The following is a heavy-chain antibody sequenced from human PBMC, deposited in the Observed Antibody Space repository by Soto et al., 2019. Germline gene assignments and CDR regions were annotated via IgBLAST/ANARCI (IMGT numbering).Heavy chain of an antibody. V-gene: IGHV3-74*02. CDR3: ARGWFGPDV. J-gene: IGHJ6*03. D-gene: IGHD3-10*01. CDR1: EFTFSGRS. CDR2: IDKVGTDS. Sequence: EVQLVESGGGLVQPGGSLRLSCAASEFTFSGRSVHWVRQAPGKGLAWVSGIDKVGTDSTYADSVKGRFTSSRDNAKNTLYLQMNILRVDDTAVYYCARGWFGPDVWGKGTTVTVSS.